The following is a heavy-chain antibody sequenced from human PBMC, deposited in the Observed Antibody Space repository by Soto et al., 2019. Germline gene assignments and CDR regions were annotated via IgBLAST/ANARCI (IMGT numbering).Heavy chain of an antibody. V-gene: IGHV4-4*07. CDR3: ARDLSGTGLDI. CDR1: GDSIGRFY. CDR2: VYSTGGT. Sequence: SETLSLTCNVSGDSIGRFYWSWIRQSAEKGLEWIGRVYSTGGTAYNPALKGRVTISLDRSNNHVYLEMNSVTAADTAVYFCARDLSGTGLDIWGRGTRVTVSS. J-gene: IGHJ6*02. D-gene: IGHD1-26*01.